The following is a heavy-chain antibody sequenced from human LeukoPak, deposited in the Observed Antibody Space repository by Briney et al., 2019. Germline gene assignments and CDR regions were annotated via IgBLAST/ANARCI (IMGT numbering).Heavy chain of an antibody. D-gene: IGHD1-20*01. Sequence: GGSLRLSCAASGFPFSSYGMHWVRPAPGKGPEWVALISYDATKKIYAESVKGRFTISRDDSKKTLFLQVNSLRAEDTAVYYCARDLHNCDDYYYDHTMDVWGQGTTVTVSS. J-gene: IGHJ6*02. V-gene: IGHV3-33*05. CDR1: GFPFSSYG. CDR2: ISYDATKK. CDR3: ARDLHNCDDYYYDHTMDV.